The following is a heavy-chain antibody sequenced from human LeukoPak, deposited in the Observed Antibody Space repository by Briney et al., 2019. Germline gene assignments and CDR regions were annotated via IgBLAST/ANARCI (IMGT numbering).Heavy chain of an antibody. CDR3: ARVLITIFGVVISSWFDP. CDR1: GFTVSNTY. Sequence: GSLRLSCAASGFTVSNTYMSWVRQAPGKGLEWVSLIYSGGGTYSADSVKGRFTISRDNAKNSLYLQMNSLRAEDTAVYYCARVLITIFGVVISSWFDPWGQGTLVTVSS. D-gene: IGHD3-3*01. CDR2: IYSGGGT. J-gene: IGHJ5*02. V-gene: IGHV3-53*01.